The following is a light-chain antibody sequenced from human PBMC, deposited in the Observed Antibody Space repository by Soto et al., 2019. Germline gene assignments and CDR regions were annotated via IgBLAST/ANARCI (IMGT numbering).Light chain of an antibody. J-gene: IGKJ5*01. Sequence: EIVLTQSPAPLYLSPGERATLSCRSSQSVSSSLAWYQQKPGQAPRLLIYDASNRATGIPARFSGSGSGTDFTLTISSLDHEDVAVYYCQQRSHLPPFTFGQGKRLEIK. CDR3: QQRSHLPPFT. CDR1: QSVSSS. V-gene: IGKV3-11*01. CDR2: DAS.